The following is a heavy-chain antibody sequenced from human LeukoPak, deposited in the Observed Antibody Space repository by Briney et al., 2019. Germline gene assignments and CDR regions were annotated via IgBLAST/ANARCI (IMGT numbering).Heavy chain of an antibody. CDR2: IYYSGST. CDR1: GGSISSSSYY. V-gene: IGHV4-39*07. Sequence: SETLSLTCTASGGSISSSSYYWGWIRQPPGKGLERIGSIYYSGSTYYNPSLKSRVTISVDTSKNQFSLKLSSVTAADTAVYYCARATIFGVVIGPWGQGTLVTVSS. CDR3: ARATIFGVVIGP. J-gene: IGHJ5*02. D-gene: IGHD3-3*01.